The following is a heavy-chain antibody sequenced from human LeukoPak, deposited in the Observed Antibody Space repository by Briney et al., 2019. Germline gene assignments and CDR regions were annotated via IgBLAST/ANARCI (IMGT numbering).Heavy chain of an antibody. J-gene: IGHJ4*02. V-gene: IGHV4-34*01. CDR1: GGSFSGYY. D-gene: IGHD3-3*01. CDR3: ARGALVSRYGYYRIGFPDY. Sequence: ETLSLTCAVYGGSFSGYYWSWIRQPPGKGLEWIGEINHSGSTNYIPSLKSRVTISVDTSKNQFSLKLSSVTAADTAVYYCARGALVSRYGYYRIGFPDYWGQGTLVTVSS. CDR2: INHSGST.